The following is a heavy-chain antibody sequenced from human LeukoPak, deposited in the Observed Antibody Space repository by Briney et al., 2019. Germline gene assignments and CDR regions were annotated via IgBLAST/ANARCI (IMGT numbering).Heavy chain of an antibody. J-gene: IGHJ4*02. Sequence: TVXXXYMSWVRQXPGKGLEWVSVIYSGGSTYYADSVKGRFTISRDNSKNTLYLQMNSLRAEDTAVYYCARAVYCGGDCRYFDYWGQGTLVTVSS. V-gene: IGHV3-66*01. D-gene: IGHD2-21*02. CDR2: IYSGGST. CDR3: ARAVYCGGDCRYFDY. CDR1: TVXXXY.